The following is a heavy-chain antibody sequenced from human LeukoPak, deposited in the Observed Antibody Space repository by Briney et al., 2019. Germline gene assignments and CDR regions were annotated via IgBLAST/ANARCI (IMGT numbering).Heavy chain of an antibody. D-gene: IGHD4-23*01. Sequence: GGSLTVPCAASGFSFSSSAMSWVRQAPGKGLEWVSGINFSGSDTPYADSVKGRFTISRDNSKNMLYLQMNSLRAEDTAIYYCAKKNSGLNLFDFWGQGTLVTVSS. CDR3: AKKNSGLNLFDF. CDR1: GFSFSSSA. J-gene: IGHJ4*02. V-gene: IGHV3-23*05. CDR2: INFSGSDT.